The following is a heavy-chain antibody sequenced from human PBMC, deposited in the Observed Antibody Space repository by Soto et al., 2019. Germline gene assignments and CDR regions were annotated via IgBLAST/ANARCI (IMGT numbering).Heavy chain of an antibody. V-gene: IGHV1-2*04. Sequence: ASVKVSCKASGYTFTGYYMHWVRQAPGQGLEWMGWINPNSGGTNYAQKFQGWVTMTRDTSMSTAYMELSRLRSDDTAVYYCVRDPSSTSGNKLYLDYWGQGTPVTVSS. D-gene: IGHD2-2*01. J-gene: IGHJ4*02. CDR2: INPNSGGT. CDR1: GYTFTGYY. CDR3: VRDPSSTSGNKLYLDY.